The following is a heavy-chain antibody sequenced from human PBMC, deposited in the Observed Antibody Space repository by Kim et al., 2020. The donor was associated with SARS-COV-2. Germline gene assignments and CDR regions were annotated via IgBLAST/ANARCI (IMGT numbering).Heavy chain of an antibody. J-gene: IGHJ6*02. CDR3: AKDPRHYITMIVVGYGMDV. D-gene: IGHD3-22*01. Sequence: GGSLRLSCAASGFTFSSYAMSWVRQAPGKGLEWVSAISGSGGSTYYADSVKGRFTISRDNSKNTLYLQMNSLRAEDTAVYYCAKDPRHYITMIVVGYGMDVWGQGTTVTVSS. CDR2: ISGSGGST. V-gene: IGHV3-23*01. CDR1: GFTFSSYA.